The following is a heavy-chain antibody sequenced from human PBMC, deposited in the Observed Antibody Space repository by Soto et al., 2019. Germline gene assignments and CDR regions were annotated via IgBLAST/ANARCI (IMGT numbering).Heavy chain of an antibody. Sequence: PSETLSLTCTVSGGSISSYYWSWIRQPPGKGLEWIGYIYYSGSTNYNPSLKSRVTISVDTSKNQFSLKLSSVTAADTAVYYCARVTYYYDSSGYYPRGYFDYWGQGALVTVSS. D-gene: IGHD3-22*01. CDR1: GGSISSYY. J-gene: IGHJ4*02. CDR3: ARVTYYYDSSGYYPRGYFDY. V-gene: IGHV4-59*01. CDR2: IYYSGST.